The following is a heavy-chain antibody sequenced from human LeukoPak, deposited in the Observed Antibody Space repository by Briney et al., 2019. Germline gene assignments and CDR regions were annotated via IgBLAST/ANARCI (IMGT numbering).Heavy chain of an antibody. V-gene: IGHV1-8*01. D-gene: IGHD3-9*01. CDR2: MNPNSGNT. CDR1: GYTFTSYD. J-gene: IGHJ3*02. CDR3: AGIVRYSWNLRDAFDI. Sequence: GASVKVSCKASGYTFTSYDINWVRQATGQGLEWMGWMNPNSGNTGYAQKFQGRVTMTRNTSISTAYMELSSLRSEDTAVYYCAGIVRYSWNLRDAFDIWGQGTMVTVSS.